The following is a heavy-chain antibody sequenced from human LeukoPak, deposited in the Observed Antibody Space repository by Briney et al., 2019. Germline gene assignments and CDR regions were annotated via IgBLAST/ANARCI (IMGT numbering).Heavy chain of an antibody. Sequence: GGSLRLSCAASGFTFSSYGMHWVRQAPGEGLEWVSAISGSGGSTYYADSVKGRFTISRDNSKNTLYLQMNSLRAEDTAVYYCAKDLVKYQLLSCFDYWGQGTLVTVSS. D-gene: IGHD2-2*01. CDR2: ISGSGGST. V-gene: IGHV3-23*01. J-gene: IGHJ4*02. CDR1: GFTFSSYG. CDR3: AKDLVKYQLLSCFDY.